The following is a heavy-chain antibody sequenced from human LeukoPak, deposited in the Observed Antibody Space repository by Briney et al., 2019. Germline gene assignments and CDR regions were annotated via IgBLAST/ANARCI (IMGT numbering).Heavy chain of an antibody. Sequence: SDTLSLTCAVSGESFSYNYWTWVRRPPGKGLEWIGDINHSGRVNYRPSLKSRVTISADTSKSQFSLKLNAVTAADTAVYYCARGLGPMSPSLDYWGQGSLVTVSS. CDR1: GESFSYNY. CDR3: ARGLGPMSPSLDY. D-gene: IGHD3-22*01. CDR2: INHSGRV. V-gene: IGHV4-34*01. J-gene: IGHJ4*02.